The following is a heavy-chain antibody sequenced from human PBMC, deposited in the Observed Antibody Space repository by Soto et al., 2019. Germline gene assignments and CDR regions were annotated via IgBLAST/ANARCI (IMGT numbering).Heavy chain of an antibody. CDR1: GYTFTDYY. CDR3: SRGDFYGSGTNYRDY. Sequence: QVQLVQSGAEVKKPGASVNVSCKASGYTFTDYYMHWVRQAPGQGLEWMGWINPNNGGTNYAQKFQGRVTMIRDTSVSTAYMELSSLRSDDTAVYYCSRGDFYGSGTNYRDYWGQGTLVTVSS. CDR2: INPNNGGT. V-gene: IGHV1-2*02. J-gene: IGHJ4*02. D-gene: IGHD3-10*01.